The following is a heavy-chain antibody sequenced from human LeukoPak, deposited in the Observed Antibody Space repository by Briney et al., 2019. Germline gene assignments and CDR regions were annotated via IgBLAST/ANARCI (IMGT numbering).Heavy chain of an antibody. CDR3: AREGSYYDSSGYCKAFDY. D-gene: IGHD3-22*01. CDR2: ISAYNGNT. Sequence: ASVKVSCKASGYTFTSYGISWVRQAPGQGLEWMGWISAYNGNTNYAQKLQGRVTMTTDTSTSTAYMELRSLRSDDTAVYYCAREGSYYDSSGYCKAFDYWGQGTLVTVPS. J-gene: IGHJ4*02. CDR1: GYTFTSYG. V-gene: IGHV1-18*01.